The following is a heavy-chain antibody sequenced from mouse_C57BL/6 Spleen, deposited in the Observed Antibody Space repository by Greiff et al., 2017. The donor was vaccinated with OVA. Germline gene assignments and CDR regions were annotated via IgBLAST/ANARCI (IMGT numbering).Heavy chain of an antibody. CDR1: GFSLTSYG. CDR3: ASNYYYGSPYAMDY. V-gene: IGHV2-2*01. CDR2: IWSGGST. D-gene: IGHD1-1*01. J-gene: IGHJ4*01. Sequence: QVQLKQSGPGLVQPSQSLSITCTVSGFSLTSYGVHWVRQSPGTGLEWLGVIWSGGSTDYNAAFISRLSISKDNSKSQVFFKMNSLQADDTAIYYCASNYYYGSPYAMDYWGQGTSVTVSS.